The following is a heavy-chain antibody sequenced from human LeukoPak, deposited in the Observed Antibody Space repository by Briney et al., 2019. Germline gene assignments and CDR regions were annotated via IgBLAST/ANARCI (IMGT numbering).Heavy chain of an antibody. V-gene: IGHV1-69*05. CDR2: IIPIFGTA. D-gene: IGHD2-2*01. Sequence: GASVKVSCKASGGTFSSYAISWVRQAPGQGLEWMGGIIPIFGTANYAQKFQGRVTITTDESTSTAYMELSSLRSEDTAVYYCARGYCSSTSCYYYYYYMDVWGKGTTVTVSS. CDR1: GGTFSSYA. CDR3: ARGYCSSTSCYYYYYYMDV. J-gene: IGHJ6*03.